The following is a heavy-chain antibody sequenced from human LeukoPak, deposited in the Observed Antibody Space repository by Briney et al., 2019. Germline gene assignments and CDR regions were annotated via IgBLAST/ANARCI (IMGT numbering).Heavy chain of an antibody. CDR2: ITGGGSR. V-gene: IGHV3-23*01. CDR3: AKARGAGSNWYFFDY. CDR1: GFTFNKYA. Sequence: GGSLRLSCAASGFTFNKYAMNWVRQAPGKGLEWVSGITGGGSRYYADSVKGRFTISRDNSKNTMSMEMNSLRVEDTGVYFCAKARGAGSNWYFFDYWGQGTLVTVSS. J-gene: IGHJ4*02. D-gene: IGHD6-13*01.